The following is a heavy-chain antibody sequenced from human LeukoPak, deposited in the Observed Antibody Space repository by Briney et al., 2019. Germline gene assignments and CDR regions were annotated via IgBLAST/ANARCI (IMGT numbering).Heavy chain of an antibody. Sequence: PGGSLRLSCAASGFIFSNSAMNWVRQAPGKGLEWVSSINNDGSYIYYAGSVKGRFTISRDNAKNSLYLRLNSLRVEGTAVYYCARETPRRGETRDGYRWGQGTVVTVSS. D-gene: IGHD5-24*01. CDR1: GFIFSNSA. V-gene: IGHV3-21*01. CDR2: INNDGSYI. J-gene: IGHJ4*02. CDR3: ARETPRRGETRDGYR.